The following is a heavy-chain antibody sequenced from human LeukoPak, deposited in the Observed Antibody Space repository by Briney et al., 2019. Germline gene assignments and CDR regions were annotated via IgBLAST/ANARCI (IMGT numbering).Heavy chain of an antibody. CDR2: IYYSGST. CDR1: GGSFSGYY. Sequence: SETLSLTCAVYGGSFSGYYWSWIRQPPGKGLEWIGSIYYSGSTYYNPSLKSRVTISVDTSKNQFSLKLSSVTAADTAVYYCARRANYLGYYFDYWGQGTLVTVSS. J-gene: IGHJ4*02. D-gene: IGHD1-7*01. CDR3: ARRANYLGYYFDY. V-gene: IGHV4-34*01.